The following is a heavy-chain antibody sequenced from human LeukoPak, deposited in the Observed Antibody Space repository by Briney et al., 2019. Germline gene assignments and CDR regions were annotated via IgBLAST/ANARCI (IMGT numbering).Heavy chain of an antibody. CDR1: GYTFTGYY. J-gene: IGHJ6*03. CDR2: INPNSGGT. D-gene: IGHD2-15*01. Sequence: GASVKVSCKPSGYTFTGYYIQWVRQAPRQGLEWMGWINPNSGGTNYAQKFQGRVTMTRDTSISTAYMGLSSLRSDDTAVYYCARGVVAATFYYYMDVWGKGTTVTVSS. V-gene: IGHV1-2*02. CDR3: ARGVVAATFYYYMDV.